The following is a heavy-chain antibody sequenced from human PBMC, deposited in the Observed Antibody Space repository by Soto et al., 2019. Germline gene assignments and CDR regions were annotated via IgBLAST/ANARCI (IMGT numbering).Heavy chain of an antibody. Sequence: TLSLTCAISGDSVSSNSAAWNWIRQSPSRGLEWLGRTYYRSKWYNDYAVSVKSRITINPDTSKNQFSLQLNSVTPEDTAVYYCARDKGYYDFWSGYYKVGTYYYYGMDVWGQGTTVTVSS. CDR2: TYYRSKWYN. D-gene: IGHD3-3*01. CDR3: ARDKGYYDFWSGYYKVGTYYYYGMDV. J-gene: IGHJ6*02. CDR1: GDSVSSNSAA. V-gene: IGHV6-1*01.